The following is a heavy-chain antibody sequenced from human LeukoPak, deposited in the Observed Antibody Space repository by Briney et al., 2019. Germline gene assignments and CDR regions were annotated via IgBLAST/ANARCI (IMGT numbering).Heavy chain of an antibody. CDR1: GASFSTGGFF. CDR2: IYYTGNT. Sequence: SQTLSLTCTVSGASFSTGGFFWTWIRQPPGKGLEWIGYIYYTGNTYYISSLKSRVTISLDTSKDQFSLKLSSVTAADTAVYYCAKEGDGYNYIGYWGQGTLVTVSS. V-gene: IGHV4-30-4*08. D-gene: IGHD5-24*01. CDR3: AKEGDGYNYIGY. J-gene: IGHJ4*02.